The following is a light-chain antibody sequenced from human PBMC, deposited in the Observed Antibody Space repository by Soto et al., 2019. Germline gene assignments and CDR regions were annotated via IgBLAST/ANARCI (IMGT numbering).Light chain of an antibody. CDR3: QQYYSTPLT. CDR1: QSVLYSSNNKHY. J-gene: IGKJ4*01. Sequence: DIVMTQSPDSLAVYLGERATINCKSSQSVLYSSNNKHYLAWYQQKPGQPPKLLIYWASTRESGVPDRFSGSGSGTDFTLTISSLQAEDVAVYYFQQYYSTPLTFGGGTKVEIK. CDR2: WAS. V-gene: IGKV4-1*01.